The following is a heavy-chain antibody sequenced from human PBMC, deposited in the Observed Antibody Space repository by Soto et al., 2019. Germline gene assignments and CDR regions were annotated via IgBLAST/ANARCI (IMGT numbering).Heavy chain of an antibody. D-gene: IGHD2-2*01. CDR3: AKLSCTSSTCYFPGWFDP. CDR2: VYYSGGS. Sequence: SETLSLTCTVSGDSISGGASFWSWIRQPPGKGLEWIANVYYSGGSYYNPSLKSRLTISVDTTKNQFSLQLKSMTAADTAVYYCAKLSCTSSTCYFPGWFDPWGQGTLVTVSS. CDR1: GDSISGGASF. V-gene: IGHV4-31*03. J-gene: IGHJ5*02.